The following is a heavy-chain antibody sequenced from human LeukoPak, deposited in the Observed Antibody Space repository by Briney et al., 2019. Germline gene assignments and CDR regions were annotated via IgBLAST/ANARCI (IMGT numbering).Heavy chain of an antibody. CDR2: INPNSGGT. CDR1: GYTFTAYY. CDR3: ARDLSGISSATDAFDM. Sequence: ASVKVSCRTSGYTFTAYYIHWVRQAPGQGLEWMGRINPNSGGTDSAQKFQGRVTMTRDTSMNTAYMELSRLRSDDTAVYYCARDLSGISSATDAFDMWGQGTMATVSS. V-gene: IGHV1-2*06. D-gene: IGHD1-14*01. J-gene: IGHJ3*02.